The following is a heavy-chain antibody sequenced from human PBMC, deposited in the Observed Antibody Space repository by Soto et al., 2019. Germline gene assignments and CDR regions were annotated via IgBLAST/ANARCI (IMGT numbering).Heavy chain of an antibody. CDR1: GFTFSSYG. J-gene: IGHJ6*02. Sequence: GGSLRLSCAASGFTFSSYGMHWVRQAPGKGLEWVAVISYDGSNKYYADSVKGRFTISRDNSKNTLYLQMNSLRAEDTAVYYCARGIRVNYYGMDVWGQGTTVTVSS. CDR3: ARGIRVNYYGMDV. D-gene: IGHD3-10*01. V-gene: IGHV3-30*03. CDR2: ISYDGSNK.